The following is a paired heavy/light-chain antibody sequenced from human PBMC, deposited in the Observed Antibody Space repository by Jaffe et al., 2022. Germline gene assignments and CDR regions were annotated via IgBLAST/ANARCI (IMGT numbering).Light chain of an antibody. Sequence: DIQMSHSPSSLSASVGDRVTITCRASQGISNSLAWYQQKPGKAPKLLLYGTSRLETGVPSRFSGSGSGTDYTLTISSLQPEDFATYYCQQYYSTPQTFGQGTKVEIK. J-gene: IGKJ1*01. CDR1: QGISNS. CDR3: QQYYSTPQT. V-gene: IGKV1-NL1*01. CDR2: GTS.
Heavy chain of an antibody. CDR1: GFTFSSYE. V-gene: IGHV3-48*03. CDR3: ARDVYYYDSSGYYPDAFDI. J-gene: IGHJ3*02. CDR2: ISTSGSNI. D-gene: IGHD3-22*01. Sequence: EVQLVESGGGLVQPGGSLRLSCAASGFTFSSYEMNWVRQAPGKGLEWVSYISTSGSNIYYADSVKGRFTISRDNAKNSLYLQMNSLRAEDTAVYYCARDVYYYDSSGYYPDAFDIWGQGTLVTVSS.